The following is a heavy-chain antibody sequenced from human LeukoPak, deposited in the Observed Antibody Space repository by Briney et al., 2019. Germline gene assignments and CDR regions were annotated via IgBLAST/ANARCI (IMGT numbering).Heavy chain of an antibody. Sequence: SGGSLRLSCAASGFTFSSYTMTWVRQAPGKGLDWVSSINSDGDSTYFAHSVKGRFTISRDSSKNTVHLLLNRLRAEDTAVYYCAQGRDGYNPFDYWGQGTLVTVSS. J-gene: IGHJ4*02. CDR3: AQGRDGYNPFDY. V-gene: IGHV3-23*01. CDR1: GFTFSSYT. CDR2: INSDGDST. D-gene: IGHD5-24*01.